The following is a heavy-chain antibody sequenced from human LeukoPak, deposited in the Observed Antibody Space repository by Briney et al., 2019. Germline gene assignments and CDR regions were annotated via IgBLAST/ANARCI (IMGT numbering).Heavy chain of an antibody. D-gene: IGHD3-22*01. J-gene: IGHJ5*02. CDR1: GGTFSCYA. CDR3: ARDYYDSSGYYGQFDP. CDR2: IMPIFGTA. Sequence: SVKVSCKASGGTFSCYAISWVRQAPGQGLEWMGGIMPIFGTANYAQKFQGRVTITTDESTSTAYMELSSLRSEDTAVYYCARDYYDSSGYYGQFDPWGQGTLVTVSS. V-gene: IGHV1-69*05.